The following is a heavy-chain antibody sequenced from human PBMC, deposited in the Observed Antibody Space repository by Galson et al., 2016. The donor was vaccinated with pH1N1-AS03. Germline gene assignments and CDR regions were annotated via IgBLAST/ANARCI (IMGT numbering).Heavy chain of an antibody. CDR3: AGGKSDALDV. D-gene: IGHD1-1*01. CDR2: ISTYNGAT. V-gene: IGHV1-18*01. Sequence: SVKVSCKASDYTYTLTWVRQAPGQGLEWMGYISTYNGATHYSQKFQGRVTMTTGTSANIVYMELRSLKSDDTAVYSCAGGKSDALDVWGHGTVVTVAS. J-gene: IGHJ3*01. CDR1: DYTYT.